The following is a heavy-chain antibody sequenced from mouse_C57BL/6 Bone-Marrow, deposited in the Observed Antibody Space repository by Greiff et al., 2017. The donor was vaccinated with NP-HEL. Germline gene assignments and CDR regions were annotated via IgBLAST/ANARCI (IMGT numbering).Heavy chain of an antibody. CDR3: ARRPTANGVDY. J-gene: IGHJ4*01. V-gene: IGHV3-6*01. CDR1: GYSITSGYY. Sequence: EVQLQESGPGLVKPSQSLSLTCSVTGYSITSGYYWNWIRQFPGNKLEWMGYISYDGSNNYNPSLKNRISITRDTSKNQFFLKLNSVTTEDTATYYCARRPTANGVDYWGQGTSVTVSS. CDR2: ISYDGSN. D-gene: IGHD1-2*01.